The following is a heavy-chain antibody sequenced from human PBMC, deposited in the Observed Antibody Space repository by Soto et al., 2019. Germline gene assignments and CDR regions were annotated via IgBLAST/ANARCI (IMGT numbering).Heavy chain of an antibody. CDR1: GFTFSSYT. V-gene: IGHV3-23*01. Sequence: EVHLLESGGGLVQPGGSLRLSCAASGFTFSSYTLNWVRRAPGKGLEWVATSSDRRTGNTHYSDSVRGRFTLSRDYSRNIMFLPMDSLRADDTAPYYCTTWLIAHFDYWGRGTQVTVSS. CDR2: SSDRRTGNT. CDR3: TTWLIAHFDY. J-gene: IGHJ4*02. D-gene: IGHD2-21*01.